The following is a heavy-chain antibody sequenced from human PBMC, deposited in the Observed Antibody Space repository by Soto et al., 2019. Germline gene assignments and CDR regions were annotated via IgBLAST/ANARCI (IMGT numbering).Heavy chain of an antibody. D-gene: IGHD3-22*01. V-gene: IGHV3-74*01. J-gene: IGHJ4*02. CDR3: ARGDGHRYDGTGYLGRH. Sequence: EVQLVESGGGLVQPGESLALSCAASGFTFSSYWMHWVRQAPGKGLVWVSRIKSDGSGTYYADSVKGRLTISRDNAKNTLYLQMNSLRVEDTAVYFCARGDGHRYDGTGYLGRHWGQGTLVTVSS. CDR2: IKSDGSGT. CDR1: GFTFSSYW.